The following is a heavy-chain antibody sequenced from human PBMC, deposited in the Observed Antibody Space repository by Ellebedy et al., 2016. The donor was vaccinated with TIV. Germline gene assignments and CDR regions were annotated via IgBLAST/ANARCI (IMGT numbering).Heavy chain of an antibody. CDR3: ARVAVGASFDY. D-gene: IGHD1-26*01. J-gene: IGHJ4*02. CDR1: GFTFSRYW. Sequence: GESLKISXAASGFTFSRYWMHWVRQAPGKGLVWVSRLNSDGSRTRYADSVKGRFTISRDNAKNTLYLQMNSLRAEDTAVYYCARVAVGASFDYWGQGTLVTVSS. V-gene: IGHV3-74*01. CDR2: LNSDGSRT.